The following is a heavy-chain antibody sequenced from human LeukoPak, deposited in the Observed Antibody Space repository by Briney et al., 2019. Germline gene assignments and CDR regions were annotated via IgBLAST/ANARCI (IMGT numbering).Heavy chain of an antibody. V-gene: IGHV3-23*01. D-gene: IGHD1-14*01. Sequence: GGSLRLSCAASGFTFSSYAMTWVRQAPGKGLKWVSTISGSGSGTYYADSVKGRFTISRNNSKNTLYLQMNSLRAEDTAVYYCARAAQPGFDPWGQGTLVTVSS. CDR3: ARAAQPGFDP. CDR1: GFTFSSYA. CDR2: ISGSGSGT. J-gene: IGHJ5*02.